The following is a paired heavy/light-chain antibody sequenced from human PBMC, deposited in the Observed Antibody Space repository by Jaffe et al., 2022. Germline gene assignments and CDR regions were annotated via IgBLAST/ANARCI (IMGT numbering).Heavy chain of an antibody. D-gene: IGHD3-3*01. V-gene: IGHV3-23*01. CDR1: GFTFSSYA. CDR2: ISGSGGST. Sequence: EVQLLESGGGLVQPGGSLRLSCAASGFTFSSYAMSWVRQAPGKGLEWVSAISGSGGSTYYADSVKGRFTISRDNSKNTLYLQMNSLRAEDTAVYYCAKEYYDFWSGYFLGDYFDYWGQGTLVTVSS. CDR3: AKEYYDFWSGYFLGDYFDY. J-gene: IGHJ4*02.
Light chain of an antibody. CDR3: QQYYRLWT. CDR2: WAS. CDR1: QSVLYSSNNKNY. V-gene: IGKV4-1*01. Sequence: DIVMTQSPDSLAVSLGERATINCKSSQSVLYSSNNKNYLAWYQQKPGQPPKLLIYWASTRESGVPDRFSGSGSGTDFTLTISSLQAEDVAVYYCQQYYRLWTFGQGTKVEIK. J-gene: IGKJ1*01.